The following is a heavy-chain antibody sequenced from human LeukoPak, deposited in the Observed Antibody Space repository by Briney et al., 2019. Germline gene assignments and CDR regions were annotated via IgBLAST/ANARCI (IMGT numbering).Heavy chain of an antibody. CDR1: GGSISSGGYY. V-gene: IGHV4-31*03. D-gene: IGHD2-21*01. Sequence: EPSQTLSLTCTVSGGSISSGGYYWSRIRQHTGKGLEWIGYIYYSGSTYYNPSLKSRVTMSVGTSKNQFSLKLSSVTAADTAVYYCARDASLLSVFDPWGQGTLVAVSS. CDR2: IYYSGST. J-gene: IGHJ5*02. CDR3: ARDASLLSVFDP.